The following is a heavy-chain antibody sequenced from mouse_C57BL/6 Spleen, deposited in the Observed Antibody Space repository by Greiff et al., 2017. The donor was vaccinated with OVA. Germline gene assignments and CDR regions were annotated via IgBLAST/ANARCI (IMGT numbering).Heavy chain of an antibody. J-gene: IGHJ1*03. CDR2: ISYDGSN. CDR3: ARAGELWYFDV. Sequence: DVKLQESGPGLVKPSQSLSLTCSVTGYSITSGYYWNWIRQFPGNKLEWMGYISYDGSNNYNPSLKNRISITRDTSKNQFFLKLNSVTTEDTATYYCARAGELWYFDVWGTGTTVTVSS. V-gene: IGHV3-6*01. CDR1: GYSITSGYY.